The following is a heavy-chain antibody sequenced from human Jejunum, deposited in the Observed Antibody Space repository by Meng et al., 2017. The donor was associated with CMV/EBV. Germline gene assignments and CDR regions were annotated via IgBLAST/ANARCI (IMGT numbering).Heavy chain of an antibody. CDR3: AREREITQSAFDI. J-gene: IGHJ3*02. CDR1: EFTVSTNY. Sequence: SEFTVSTNYMSWVRQAPGKGLEWVSIIYSGGSTYYADSVKGRFTISRDNSKNTLDLQMKSLRPEDTAVYYCAREREITQSAFDIWGQGTKVTVSS. D-gene: IGHD1-20*01. V-gene: IGHV3-66*02. CDR2: IYSGGST.